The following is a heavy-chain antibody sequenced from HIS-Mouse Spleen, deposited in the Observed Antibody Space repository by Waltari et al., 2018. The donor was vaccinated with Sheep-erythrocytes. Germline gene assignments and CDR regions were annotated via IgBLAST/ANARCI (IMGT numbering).Heavy chain of an antibody. CDR2: TIPDLGIA. V-gene: IGHV1-69*04. J-gene: IGHJ4*02. Sequence: QVQLVQSGAEVKKPGSSVKVSCKASGGTFSSYAISWVRQAPGQGLEWMGRTIPDLGIATYAKKFQGRVTIPANKSTSTAYMELSSLRSEDTAVYYCAQTGATTPHFDYWGQGTLVTVSS. D-gene: IGHD1-26*01. CDR1: GGTFSSYA. CDR3: AQTGATTPHFDY.